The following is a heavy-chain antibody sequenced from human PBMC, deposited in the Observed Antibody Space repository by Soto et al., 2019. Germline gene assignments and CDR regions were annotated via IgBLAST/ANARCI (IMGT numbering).Heavy chain of an antibody. CDR3: ARAPEGYCSSTSCYSTLDV. Sequence: GESLKISCKGAGYRFTNYWNGWVRQMPGKLLVWIGIIYPGDSDTRYRPSFQGHVTISADKSITTAYLQWSSLKASDTAMYFCARAPEGYCSSTSCYSTLDVWGQGTTATVSS. V-gene: IGHV5-51*01. D-gene: IGHD2-2*02. CDR2: IYPGDSDT. J-gene: IGHJ6*02. CDR1: GYRFTNYW.